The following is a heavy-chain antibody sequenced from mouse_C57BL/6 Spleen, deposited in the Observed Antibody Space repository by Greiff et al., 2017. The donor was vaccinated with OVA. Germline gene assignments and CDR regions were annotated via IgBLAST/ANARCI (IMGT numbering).Heavy chain of an antibody. CDR1: GYSITSCYF. V-gene: IGHV3-6*01. D-gene: IGHD2-4*01. CDR2: ISYDGSN. CDR3: AGGDYDYLWLAY. J-gene: IGHJ3*01. Sequence: EVQLVESGPGLVKPSQSLSFTCSVTGYSITSCYFWNWMRQIPGNKLEWMGYISYDGSNNYNPTLKNRISITRDTSKNQLFLKLNTVTTEDTATYYCAGGDYDYLWLAYWGQGTLVTVSA.